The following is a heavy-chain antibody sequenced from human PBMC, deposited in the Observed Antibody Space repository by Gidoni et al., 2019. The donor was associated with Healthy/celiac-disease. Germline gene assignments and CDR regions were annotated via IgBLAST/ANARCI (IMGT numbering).Heavy chain of an antibody. V-gene: IGHV4-34*01. CDR3: ARGRRALNGKRRSTTGNPLYYYYYGMDV. CDR2: INHSGST. CDR1: GGSFSGYY. D-gene: IGHD1-1*01. Sequence: QVQLQQWGAGLLKPSETLSLTCAVYGGSFSGYYWSWIRQPPGKGLEWIGEINHSGSTNYNPSLKSRVTISVDTSKNQFSLKLSSVTAADTAVYYCARGRRALNGKRRSTTGNPLYYYYYGMDVWGQGTTVTVSS. J-gene: IGHJ6*02.